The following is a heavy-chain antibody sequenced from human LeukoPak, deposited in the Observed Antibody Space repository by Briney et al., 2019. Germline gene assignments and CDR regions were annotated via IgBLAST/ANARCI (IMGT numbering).Heavy chain of an antibody. CDR3: AREPATANYYYGMDV. J-gene: IGHJ6*02. D-gene: IGHD5-18*01. Sequence: PGGSLRLSCAASGFTVSSNYMSWVRQAPGKGLEWVSVIYSGGSTYYADSVKGRFTISRDNSKNTLYLQMNSLRVEDTAVYYCAREPATANYYYGMDVWGQGTTVTVSS. CDR2: IYSGGST. V-gene: IGHV3-66*01. CDR1: GFTVSSNY.